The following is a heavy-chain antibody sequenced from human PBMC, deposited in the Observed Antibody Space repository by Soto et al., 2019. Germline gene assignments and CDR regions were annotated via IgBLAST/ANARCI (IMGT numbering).Heavy chain of an antibody. CDR1: GYTFTSYP. V-gene: IGHV1-3*05. D-gene: IGHD1-20*01. Sequence: QVQLVQSGAEEKKPGASVKVSCKASGYTFTSYPMHWVRQAPGQRLEWMGWINAGNGNTKYSQKFQGRVTITRDTSASTAYMELSSLRSEDTAVYYCARGITLPTPLDYWGQGTLVIVSS. J-gene: IGHJ4*02. CDR3: ARGITLPTPLDY. CDR2: INAGNGNT.